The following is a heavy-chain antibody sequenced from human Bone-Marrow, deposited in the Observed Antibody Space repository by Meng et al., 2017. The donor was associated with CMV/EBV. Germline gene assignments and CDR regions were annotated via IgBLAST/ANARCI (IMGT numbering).Heavy chain of an antibody. D-gene: IGHD1-1*01. V-gene: IGHV3-30*02. CDR3: AKGHWNDVYYYYYGMDV. CDR2: IRYDGSDK. Sequence: GGSLRLSCEASRFIFGSFDMHWVRQAPDKGLEWVAFIRYDGSDKYYLDSLKGRFTISRDNSKNTLYMEMKTLRPEDTAVYHCAKGHWNDVYYYYYGMDVWGQGTTVTVSS. CDR1: RFIFGSFD. J-gene: IGHJ6*02.